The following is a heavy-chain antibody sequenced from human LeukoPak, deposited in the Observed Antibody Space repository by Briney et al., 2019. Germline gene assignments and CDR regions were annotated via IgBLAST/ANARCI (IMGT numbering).Heavy chain of an antibody. CDR3: ARLSDTANTYDY. V-gene: IGHV4-30-2*01. D-gene: IGHD5-18*01. CDR2: IYHSGST. CDR1: GGSISSGGYY. Sequence: SETLSLTCTVSGGSISSGGYYWSWIRQPPGKGLEWIGYIYHSGSTYYNPSLKSRVTISVDRSKNQFSLKLSSVTAADTAVCYCARLSDTANTYDYWGQGTLVTVCS. J-gene: IGHJ4*02.